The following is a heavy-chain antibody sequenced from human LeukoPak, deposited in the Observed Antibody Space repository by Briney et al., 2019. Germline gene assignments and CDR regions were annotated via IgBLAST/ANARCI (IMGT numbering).Heavy chain of an antibody. D-gene: IGHD4-17*01. J-gene: IGHJ5*02. CDR1: GYTFTSYG. CDR3: ARGRNGDYVGWFDP. CDR2: ISAYNGNT. V-gene: IGHV1-18*04. Sequence: ASVTVSCKASGYTFTSYGISWVRQAPGQGLEWMGWISAYNGNTNYAQKLQGRVTMTTDTSTSTAYMELRSLRSDDTAVYYCARGRNGDYVGWFDPWGQGTLVTVSS.